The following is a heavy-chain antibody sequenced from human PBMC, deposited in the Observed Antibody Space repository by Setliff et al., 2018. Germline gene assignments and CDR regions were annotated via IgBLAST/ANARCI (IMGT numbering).Heavy chain of an antibody. Sequence: SETLSLTCNVSGASVSSHYWDWIRQPPGKGLEWIGYIYYSGTTNYNPSLKSRVTISVDTSKNQFSLKLTSVTAADTAVYYCARGHPNSSRSSLVYWGQGTLVTVSS. CDR3: ARGHPNSSRSSLVY. CDR1: GASVSSHY. J-gene: IGHJ4*02. D-gene: IGHD6-6*01. CDR2: IYYSGTT. V-gene: IGHV4-59*02.